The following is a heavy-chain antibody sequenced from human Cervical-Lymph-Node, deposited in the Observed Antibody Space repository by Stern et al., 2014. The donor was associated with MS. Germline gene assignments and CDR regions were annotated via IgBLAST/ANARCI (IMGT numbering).Heavy chain of an antibody. D-gene: IGHD4-23*01. CDR2: FYYNGTT. CDR3: ARHSVGVKDFDS. CDR1: GGPIRTFS. V-gene: IGHV4-59*01. Sequence: QVQLQESGPGLVKPSETPSLTCTVSGGPIRTFSWSWIRQPPGRGLEWIGCFYYNGTTTHNPSLKSRVTMSVDTSKSQLSLRLHSVTAADTAVYYCARHSVGVKDFDSWGQGTLVTVSS. J-gene: IGHJ4*02.